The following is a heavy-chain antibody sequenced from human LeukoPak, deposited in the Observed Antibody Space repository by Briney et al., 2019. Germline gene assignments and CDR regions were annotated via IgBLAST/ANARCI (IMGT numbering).Heavy chain of an antibody. Sequence: GASVKVSCKASGGTFISYAISWVRQAPGQGLEWMGGIIPIFGTANYAQKFQGRVTITADESTSTAYMELSSLRSEDTAVYYCAREHRRGNHYLIGPYYYYGMDVWGQGTTVTVSS. J-gene: IGHJ6*02. V-gene: IGHV1-69*13. D-gene: IGHD1-14*01. CDR2: IIPIFGTA. CDR1: GGTFISYA. CDR3: AREHRRGNHYLIGPYYYYGMDV.